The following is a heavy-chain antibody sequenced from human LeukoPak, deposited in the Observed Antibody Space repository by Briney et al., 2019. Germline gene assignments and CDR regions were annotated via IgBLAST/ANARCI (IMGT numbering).Heavy chain of an antibody. CDR1: GFTFSSYA. Sequence: GGSLRLSCAASGFTFSSYAMSWVRQAPGKGLEWVSAISGSGGSTYYADSVKGRFTISRDNAKNSLYLQMNSLRAEDTAVYYCARDLAAPNWFDPWGQGTLVTVSS. J-gene: IGHJ5*02. CDR3: ARDLAAPNWFDP. V-gene: IGHV3-23*01. CDR2: ISGSGGST. D-gene: IGHD2-15*01.